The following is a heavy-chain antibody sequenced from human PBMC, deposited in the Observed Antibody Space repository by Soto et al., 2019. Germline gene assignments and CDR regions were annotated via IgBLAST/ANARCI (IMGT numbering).Heavy chain of an antibody. J-gene: IGHJ4*02. CDR1: GDRFTDYK. Sequence: ASVKLSCKTCGDRFTDYKLHWVRQAPGQGLEWMGWVDPNGGGSNSAQKFQGSVTMTWDTSITTAYLDLTRLTTNDTATYFCATWVDYGDFEGFDFWGQGTTVTVSS. V-gene: IGHV1-2*04. CDR3: ATWVDYGDFEGFDF. CDR2: VDPNGGGS. D-gene: IGHD4-17*01.